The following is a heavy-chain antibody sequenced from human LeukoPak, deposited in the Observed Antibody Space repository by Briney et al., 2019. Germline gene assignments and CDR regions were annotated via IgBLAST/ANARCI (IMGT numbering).Heavy chain of an antibody. CDR2: ISAYNGNT. J-gene: IGHJ6*02. CDR3: ARGVASMVSYYYYGMDV. Sequence: ASVTVSCTASGYTFTTYGISWVRQAPGQGLEWMGWISAYNGNTNYAQKLQGRVTMTTDTSTSTAYMELRSLRSDDTAVYYCARGVASMVSYYYYGMDVWGQGTTVTVSS. CDR1: GYTFTTYG. V-gene: IGHV1-18*01. D-gene: IGHD3-10*01.